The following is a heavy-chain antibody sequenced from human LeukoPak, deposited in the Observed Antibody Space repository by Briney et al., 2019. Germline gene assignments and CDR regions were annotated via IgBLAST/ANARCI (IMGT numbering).Heavy chain of an antibody. J-gene: IGHJ4*02. CDR2: IRNKANSYTT. CDR1: GFTFSDHY. Sequence: GGSLRLSCAASGFTFSDHYMDWVRQAPGKGLQWVCRIRNKANSYTTEFAASVKGRFSLSRDDSKTSLYLQMTSLKTEDTAVYYCAVVTTGYWGQGTLVTV. V-gene: IGHV3-72*01. D-gene: IGHD4-17*01. CDR3: AVVTTGY.